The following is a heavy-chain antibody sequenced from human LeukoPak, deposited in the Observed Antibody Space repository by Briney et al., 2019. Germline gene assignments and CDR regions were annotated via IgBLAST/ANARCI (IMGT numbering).Heavy chain of an antibody. D-gene: IGHD4-17*01. V-gene: IGHV3-48*01. J-gene: IGHJ4*02. Sequence: GGSLRLSCAAFGFTFSSYSMNWVRQAPGKGLEWVSYISSSSSTIYYADSVKGRFTISRDNSKNTLYLQMNSLRAEDTAVYYCAKGRVTNGLVDYWGQGTLVTVSS. CDR3: AKGRVTNGLVDY. CDR2: ISSSSSTI. CDR1: GFTFSSYS.